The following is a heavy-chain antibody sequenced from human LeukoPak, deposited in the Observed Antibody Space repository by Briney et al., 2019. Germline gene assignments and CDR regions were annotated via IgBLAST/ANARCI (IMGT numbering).Heavy chain of an antibody. CDR1: GGSFSGYY. Sequence: SETLSLTCAVYGGSFSGYYWSWIRQPPGKGLEWIGEINHSGSTNYNPSLKSRVTISVDTSKNQFSLKLSSMTAADTAVYYCASTGGRMGYFDYWGQGTLVTVSS. D-gene: IGHD2-8*01. CDR2: INHSGST. V-gene: IGHV4-34*01. CDR3: ASTGGRMGYFDY. J-gene: IGHJ4*02.